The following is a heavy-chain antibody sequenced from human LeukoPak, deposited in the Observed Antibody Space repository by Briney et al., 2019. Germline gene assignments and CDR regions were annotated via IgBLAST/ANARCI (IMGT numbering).Heavy chain of an antibody. Sequence: KPSETLSLTCAVYGGSFSGYYWSRIRQPPGKGLEWIGEINHSGSTNYNPSLKSRVTISVDTSKNQFSLKLSSVTAADTAVYYCARVLGGDKRYYFDYWGQGTLVTVSS. CDR1: GGSFSGYY. J-gene: IGHJ4*02. CDR3: ARVLGGDKRYYFDY. CDR2: INHSGST. V-gene: IGHV4-34*01. D-gene: IGHD2-21*02.